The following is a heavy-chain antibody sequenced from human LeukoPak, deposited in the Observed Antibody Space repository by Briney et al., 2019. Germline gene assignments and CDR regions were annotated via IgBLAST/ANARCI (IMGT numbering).Heavy chain of an antibody. V-gene: IGHV5-51*01. J-gene: IGHJ6*02. CDR2: IYPSDSDT. D-gene: IGHD3-16*01. Sequence: GESLKISCKGSGYTFTTYWIGWVRQMPGKGLEWMGIIYPSDSDTRYSPSFQGQVTISVDKSINTAYLQWSNLRASDTAIYYCARRPYSYGLDVWGQGTAVTVSS. CDR1: GYTFTTYW. CDR3: ARRPYSYGLDV.